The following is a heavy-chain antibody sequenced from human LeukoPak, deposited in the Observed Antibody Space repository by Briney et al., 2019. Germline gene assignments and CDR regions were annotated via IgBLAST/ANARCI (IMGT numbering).Heavy chain of an antibody. D-gene: IGHD1-26*01. Sequence: ASVKVSYKASGGTFISYAISWVRQAPGQGLEWMGGIIPIFGTANHAQKFQGRVTITADESTSTAYMELSSLRSEDTAVYYCAREKWGLRTRSYFDYWGQGTLVTVSS. J-gene: IGHJ4*02. CDR2: IIPIFGTA. CDR1: GGTFISYA. V-gene: IGHV1-69*01. CDR3: AREKWGLRTRSYFDY.